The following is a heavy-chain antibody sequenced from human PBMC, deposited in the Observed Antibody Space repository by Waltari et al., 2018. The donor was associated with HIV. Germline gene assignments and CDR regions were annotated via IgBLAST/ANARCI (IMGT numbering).Heavy chain of an antibody. Sequence: QVQLQESGPGLARSSQTLSLACSVSGDSRKITRYFWRWVRQSAGRGLEWIGRINTRGDTKYNPSLKGRVVMSIDAPRKMFFLNLTSISAADTGTYFCAREDYDQFWGSPLYIFDSWGLGTVITVSS. V-gene: IGHV4-61*02. CDR3: AREDYDQFWGSPLYIFDS. CDR2: INTRGDT. J-gene: IGHJ4*02. CDR1: GDSRKITRYF. D-gene: IGHD3-16*01.